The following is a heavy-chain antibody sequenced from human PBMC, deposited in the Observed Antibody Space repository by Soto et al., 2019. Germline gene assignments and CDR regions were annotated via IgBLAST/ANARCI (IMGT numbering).Heavy chain of an antibody. CDR2: INHSGST. J-gene: IGHJ5*02. CDR1: VGSSSGYY. Sequence: ETLSLTCAVYVGSSSGYYWSWIRQPPGKGLEWIGEINHSGSTNYNPSLKSRVTISVDTSKNQFSLKLSSVTAADTAVYYCARAIFGVVMGGDWFDPWGQGTLVTVSS. CDR3: ARAIFGVVMGGDWFDP. D-gene: IGHD3-3*01. V-gene: IGHV4-34*01.